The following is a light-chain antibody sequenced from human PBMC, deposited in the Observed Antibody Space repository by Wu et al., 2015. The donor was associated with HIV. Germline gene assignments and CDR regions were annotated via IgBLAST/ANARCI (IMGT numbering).Light chain of an antibody. CDR2: AAS. V-gene: IGKV1-17*01. Sequence: DIQMTQSPSSLSASVGDRVTITCRASQSISDFLNWYQQKPGTAPKLLIYAASSLQSGVPSRFSGSGSGTQFTLTISSLQPEDFATYYCQQLNNYPHTFGGGPRWRS. CDR3: QQLNNYPHT. J-gene: IGKJ4*01. CDR1: QSISDF.